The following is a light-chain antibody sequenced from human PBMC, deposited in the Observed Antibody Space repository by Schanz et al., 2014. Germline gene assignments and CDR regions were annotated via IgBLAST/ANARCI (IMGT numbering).Light chain of an antibody. Sequence: EIVLTQSPATLSLSPGERATLSCRASQSVSSYLAWYQQKPGQAPRLLIYNASKRATGIPDRFSGSGSGTDFTLSISRLEPEDFAVYYCQQYGSSLEAMYTFGQWTTLEIK. CDR1: QSVSSY. CDR2: NAS. V-gene: IGKV3-20*01. CDR3: QQYGSSLEAMYT. J-gene: IGKJ2*01.